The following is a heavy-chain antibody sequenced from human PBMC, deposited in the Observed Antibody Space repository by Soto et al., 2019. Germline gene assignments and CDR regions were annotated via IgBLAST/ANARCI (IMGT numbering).Heavy chain of an antibody. D-gene: IGHD3-22*01. CDR2: ISYDGSNK. V-gene: IGHV3-30-3*01. J-gene: IGHJ4*02. Sequence: SLRLSCAASGFTFSSYAMHWVRQAPGKGLEWVAVISYDGSNKYYADSVKGRFTISRDNSKNTLYLQMNSLRAEDTAVYYCASWYYDSSGYYYFDYWGQGTLVTVSS. CDR3: ASWYYDSSGYYYFDY. CDR1: GFTFSSYA.